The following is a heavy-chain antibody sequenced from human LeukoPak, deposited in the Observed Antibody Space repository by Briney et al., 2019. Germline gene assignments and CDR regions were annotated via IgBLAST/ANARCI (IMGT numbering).Heavy chain of an antibody. CDR1: GGSISSYY. Sequence: PSETLSLTCTVSGGSISSYYWSWIRQPAGKGLEWIGRIYTSGSNNYNPSLKSRVTMSVDTPKNQFSLKLSSVTAADTAMYYCAREVADYGGYYYYHYMDVWGKGTTVTISS. CDR2: IYTSGSN. J-gene: IGHJ6*03. V-gene: IGHV4-4*07. D-gene: IGHD4-23*01. CDR3: AREVADYGGYYYYHYMDV.